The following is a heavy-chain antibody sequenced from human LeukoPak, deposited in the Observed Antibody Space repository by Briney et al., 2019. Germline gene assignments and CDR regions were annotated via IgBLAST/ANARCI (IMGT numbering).Heavy chain of an antibody. D-gene: IGHD6-19*01. J-gene: IGHJ4*02. CDR3: AICHWYSSGCRNDY. CDR1: GFTFSSYA. Sequence: GGSLRLSCAASGFTFSSYAMSWVRQAPGKGLEWVSAISGSGGSTYYADSVKGRFTISRDNSKNTLYLQMNSLRAEDTAVYYCAICHWYSSGCRNDYWGQGTLVTVSS. CDR2: ISGSGGST. V-gene: IGHV3-23*01.